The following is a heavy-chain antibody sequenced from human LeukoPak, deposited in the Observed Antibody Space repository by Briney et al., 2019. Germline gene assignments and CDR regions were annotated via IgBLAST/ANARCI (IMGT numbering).Heavy chain of an antibody. D-gene: IGHD3-22*01. CDR2: IYYSGSA. CDR1: GGSISSGDYY. V-gene: IGHV4-30-4*01. J-gene: IGHJ3*02. Sequence: SQTLSLTCTVSGGSISSGDYYWSWIRQPPGKGLEWIGYIYYSGSAYYNPSLKSRVTISVDTSKNQFSLKLSSVAAADTAMYYCARNGYYHHSSGYYYGDAFDIWGQGTMVTVSS. CDR3: ARNGYYHHSSGYYYGDAFDI.